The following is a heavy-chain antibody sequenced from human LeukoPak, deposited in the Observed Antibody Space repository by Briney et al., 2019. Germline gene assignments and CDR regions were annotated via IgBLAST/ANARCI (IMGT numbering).Heavy chain of an antibody. CDR1: GFTFSSYS. CDR3: ARRSYYYGSGSYFVY. D-gene: IGHD3-10*01. J-gene: IGHJ4*02. CDR2: ISSSSSYI. Sequence: GGSLRLSCAASGFTFSSYSMNWVRQAPGKGLEWVSSISSSSSYIYYADSVKGRFTISRDNAKNSLYLQMNSLRAEDTAVYYCARRSYYYGSGSYFVYWGQGTLVTVSS. V-gene: IGHV3-21*01.